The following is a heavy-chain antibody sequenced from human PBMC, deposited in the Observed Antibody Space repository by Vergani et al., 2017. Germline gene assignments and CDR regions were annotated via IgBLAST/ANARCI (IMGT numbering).Heavy chain of an antibody. D-gene: IGHD3-10*01. CDR3: ARGGVGDTMVREITYYYYYMDV. CDR2: IYYSGST. J-gene: IGHJ6*03. CDR1: GDSISSYY. V-gene: IGHV4-59*01. Sequence: QVQLQESGPGLVKPSETLSLTCTVSGDSISSYYWSWIRQPPGKGLEWIGYIYYSGSTNYNPSLKSRVTISVDTSKNQFSLKLSTVTAAHTAVYFCARGGVGDTMVREITYYYYYMDVWGKGTTVTVSS.